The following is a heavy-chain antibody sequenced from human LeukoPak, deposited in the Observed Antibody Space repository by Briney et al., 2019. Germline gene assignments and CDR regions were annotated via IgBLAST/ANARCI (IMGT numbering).Heavy chain of an antibody. J-gene: IGHJ6*02. D-gene: IGHD3-10*01. V-gene: IGHV4-61*01. Sequence: PSETLSLTCTVSGGSVSSGSYYWSWIRQPPGKGLEWIGYIYYSGSTNYNPSLKSRVTISVDTSKNQFSLKLSSVTAADTAVYYCARDSIRAYYGSGSYYYYYHGMDVWGQGTTVTVPS. CDR1: GGSVSSGSYY. CDR2: IYYSGST. CDR3: ARDSIRAYYGSGSYYYYYHGMDV.